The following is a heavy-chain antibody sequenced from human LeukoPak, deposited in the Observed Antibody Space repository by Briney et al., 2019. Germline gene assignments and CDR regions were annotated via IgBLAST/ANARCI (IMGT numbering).Heavy chain of an antibody. V-gene: IGHV3-23*01. CDR2: ISDRGDNK. CDR3: ARAPFPHYYYYGMDV. Sequence: GGSLRLSCAASGFTFSSHAMSWVRQAPGKGLEWVSAISDRGDNKQYTDSVKGRLTISRDNSKNTLYLQMNSLRAEDTAVYYCARAPFPHYYYYGMDVWGQGTTVTVSS. J-gene: IGHJ6*02. CDR1: GFTFSSHA.